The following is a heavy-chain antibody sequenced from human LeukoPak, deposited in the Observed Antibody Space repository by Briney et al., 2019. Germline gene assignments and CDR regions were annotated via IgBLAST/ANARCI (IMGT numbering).Heavy chain of an antibody. J-gene: IGHJ5*02. CDR1: GYTFTVYY. V-gene: IGHV1-2*02. CDR2: INPNSGGT. Sequence: GASVKVSCKASGYTFTVYYMHWVRQAPGQGLEWMGWINPNSGGTNYAQKFQGRVTMTRDTSISTAYMELSRLRSDDTAVYYCERGPHDYGDYADWFDPWGQGTLVTVSS. CDR3: ERGPHDYGDYADWFDP. D-gene: IGHD4-17*01.